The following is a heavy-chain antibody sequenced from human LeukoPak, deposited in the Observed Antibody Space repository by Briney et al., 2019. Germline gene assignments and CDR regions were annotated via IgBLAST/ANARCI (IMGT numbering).Heavy chain of an antibody. V-gene: IGHV4-39*07. J-gene: IGHJ2*01. CDR3: AARDTAMAHWYFDL. D-gene: IGHD5-18*01. Sequence: SETLSLTCTVSGGSISSSSYYWGWIRQPPGKGLEWIGSTYYSGSTYYNPSLKSRVTISVDTSKNQFSLKLSSVTAADTAVYYCAARDTAMAHWYFDLWGRGTLVTVSS. CDR1: GGSISSSSYY. CDR2: TYYSGST.